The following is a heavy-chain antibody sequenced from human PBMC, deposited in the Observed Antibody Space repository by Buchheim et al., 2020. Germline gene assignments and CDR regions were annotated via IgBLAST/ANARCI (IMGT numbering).Heavy chain of an antibody. CDR2: IRSKAYGGTT. CDR3: TRYPAAGTFGYYYYYGMDV. V-gene: IGHV3-49*03. D-gene: IGHD6-13*01. J-gene: IGHJ6*02. CDR1: GFTFGDYA. Sequence: EVQLVESGGGLVQPGRSLRLSCTASGFTFGDYAMSWFRQAPGKGLEWVGFIRSKAYGGTTEYAASVKGRFTISRDDSKSIAYLQMYSLKTEDTAVYYCTRYPAAGTFGYYYYYGMDVWGQGTT.